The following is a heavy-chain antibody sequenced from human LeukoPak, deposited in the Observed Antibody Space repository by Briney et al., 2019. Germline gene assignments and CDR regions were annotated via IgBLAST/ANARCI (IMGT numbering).Heavy chain of an antibody. J-gene: IGHJ4*02. D-gene: IGHD2-8*01. CDR2: TYGGGST. Sequence: LSGGSLRLSCAASGFTFSSYGMHWVRQAPGKGLEWVSVTYGGGSTYIDSVKGRFTISRDDSKNTLYLQMNSLRVEGTAVYFCARDLNVWGQGTLVTVSS. CDR1: GFTFSSYG. CDR3: ARDLNV. V-gene: IGHV3-NL1*01.